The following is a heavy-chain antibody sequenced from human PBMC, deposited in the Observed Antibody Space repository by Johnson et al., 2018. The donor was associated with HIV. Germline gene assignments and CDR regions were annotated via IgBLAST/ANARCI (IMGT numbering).Heavy chain of an antibody. CDR1: GFTFSSYG. J-gene: IGHJ3*02. CDR3: AKEGRYGAFPLWFDI. D-gene: IGHD1-14*01. V-gene: IGHV3-30*18. Sequence: QVQLVESGGGVVQPGRSLRLSCAASGFTFSSYGMHWVRQAPGKGLEWVAVISYDGSNKYYADSVKGRFTISRDNSKKTLYLQMNSRRAEDTAVYYWAKEGRYGAFPLWFDIWGQGTMVTVSS. CDR2: ISYDGSNK.